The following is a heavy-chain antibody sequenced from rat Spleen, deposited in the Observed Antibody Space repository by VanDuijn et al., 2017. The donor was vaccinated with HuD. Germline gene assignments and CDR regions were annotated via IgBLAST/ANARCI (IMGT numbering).Heavy chain of an antibody. D-gene: IGHD3-1*01. CDR2: ISYGDSSGHSCT. J-gene: IGHJ3*01. CDR1: GFTFSDYG. Sequence: EVQLVESDGGLVQPGGSLKLSCVASGFTFSDYGMAWVRQAPTKGLEWVATISYGDSSGHSCTYYRDSVKGRFTLSRDNAKNTLYLQMNSLRSEDTATYYCARQRGPSWFAYWGQGTLVTVSS. CDR3: ARQRGPSWFAY. V-gene: IGHV5-29*01.